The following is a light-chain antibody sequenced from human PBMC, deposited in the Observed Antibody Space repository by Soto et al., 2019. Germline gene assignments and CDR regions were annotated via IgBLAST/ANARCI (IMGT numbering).Light chain of an antibody. CDR2: TNT. V-gene: IGLV1-44*01. CDR3: AAWDDNLNGVV. Sequence: QSVLTQPPSASGTPGQSVTMSCSGSSSNFGRHTVSWYQQLPGTAPRLLIYTNTQRPSGVPDRFSGSKSGNSASLTISGLQSDDEAFSHCAAWDDNLNGVVFGGGTKLTVL. CDR1: SSNFGRHT. J-gene: IGLJ2*01.